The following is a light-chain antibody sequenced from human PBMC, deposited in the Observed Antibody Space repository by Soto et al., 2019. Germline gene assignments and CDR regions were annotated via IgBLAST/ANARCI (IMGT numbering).Light chain of an antibody. CDR3: QQYDSYSPWT. CDR2: DAS. V-gene: IGKV1-5*01. Sequence: EIQMTQSPSALSASVGDRATITCRASRSISSWLAWYQQKPGKAPKLLIYDASTLQSGVPSRFSGSGSGTAFTLTISNLQPADFATYYCQQYDSYSPWTFGQGTKVDIK. J-gene: IGKJ1*01. CDR1: RSISSW.